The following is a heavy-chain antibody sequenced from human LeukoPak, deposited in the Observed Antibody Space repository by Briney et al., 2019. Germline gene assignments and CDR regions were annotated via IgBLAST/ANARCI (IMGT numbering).Heavy chain of an antibody. V-gene: IGHV1-2*02. CDR3: ARAHGEFISGNWFDP. J-gene: IGHJ5*02. CDR1: GYTFTGYY. CDR2: INPNSGGT. Sequence: ASVKVSCKASGYTFTGYYMHWVRQAPGQGLEWMGWINPNSGGTNYAQKFQGRVTMTRDTSISTAYMELSRLRSDDMAVYYCARAHGEFISGNWFDPWGQGTLVTVSS. D-gene: IGHD3-10*01.